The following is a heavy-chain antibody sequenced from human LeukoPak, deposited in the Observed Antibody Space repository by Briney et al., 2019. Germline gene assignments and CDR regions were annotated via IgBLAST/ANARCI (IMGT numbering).Heavy chain of an antibody. CDR2: INSDGSIT. J-gene: IGHJ6*02. CDR1: GFTFTTYW. D-gene: IGHD5-18*01. CDR3: ARDAVDTANAV. Sequence: GGSLRLSCAASGFTFTTYWMHWVRQAPGKGLVWVSHINSDGSITSYADSVKGRFTISRDNAKNTLYLQMNSLRAEDTAVYYCARDAVDTANAVWGQGTTITVSS. V-gene: IGHV3-74*01.